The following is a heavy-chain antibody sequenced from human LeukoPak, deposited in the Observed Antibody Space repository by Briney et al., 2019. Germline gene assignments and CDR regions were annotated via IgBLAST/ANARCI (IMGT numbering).Heavy chain of an antibody. D-gene: IGHD3-9*01. Sequence: PSETLYLTGTVSCSPISSSSYYRDWIRKPPANGLQRIGSSYYSGSTYYTPSLKSRVTISVDTSKNQFSLKLSSVTAADTAVYYCAGGRRLRDFDWSPPLGYWGQGTLVTVSS. V-gene: IGHV4-39*07. CDR1: CSPISSSSYY. CDR2: SYYSGST. J-gene: IGHJ4*02. CDR3: AGGRRLRDFDWSPPLGY.